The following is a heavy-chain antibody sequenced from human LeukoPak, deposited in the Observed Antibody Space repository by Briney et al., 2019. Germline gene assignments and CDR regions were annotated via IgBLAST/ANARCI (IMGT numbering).Heavy chain of an antibody. Sequence: GGSLRLSCAASGFTFSGYGMHWVRQAPGKGLEWVAVISYDGSNKYYADSVKGRFTISRDNSKNTLYLQMNSLRAEDTAVYYCAKDGSSGWDYWGQGTLVTVSS. CDR2: ISYDGSNK. D-gene: IGHD6-19*01. J-gene: IGHJ4*02. CDR1: GFTFSGYG. V-gene: IGHV3-30*18. CDR3: AKDGSSGWDY.